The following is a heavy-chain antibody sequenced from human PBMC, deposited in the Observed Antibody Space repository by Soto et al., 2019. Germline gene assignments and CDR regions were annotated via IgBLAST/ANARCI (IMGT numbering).Heavy chain of an antibody. V-gene: IGHV3-23*01. Sequence: EVLLLESGGGLVQPGGSLRLSCAASGFTFSSYAMSWVRQATGKGLEWVSTISGSGGGTYFADSVKGRFTISRDNSKNTLYLQMNSLRVEDTAVYHCAKDRRYCSNGVCGGIDYWGQGTLVTVSP. CDR2: ISGSGGGT. D-gene: IGHD2-8*01. CDR1: GFTFSSYA. J-gene: IGHJ4*02. CDR3: AKDRRYCSNGVCGGIDY.